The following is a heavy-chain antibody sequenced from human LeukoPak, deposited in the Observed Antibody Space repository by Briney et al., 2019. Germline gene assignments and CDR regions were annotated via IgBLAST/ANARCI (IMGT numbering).Heavy chain of an antibody. J-gene: IGHJ4*02. CDR1: GFTFSSYS. D-gene: IGHD3-3*01. V-gene: IGHV3-21*01. CDR3: ARDGRFWSGSLDY. CDR2: ISSSSYI. Sequence: GGSLRLSCAASGFTFSSYSMNWVRQAPGKGLEWVSSISSSSYIYYADSVKGRFTISRDNAKNSLYLQMNSLRAEDTAVYYCARDGRFWSGSLDYWGQGTLVTVSS.